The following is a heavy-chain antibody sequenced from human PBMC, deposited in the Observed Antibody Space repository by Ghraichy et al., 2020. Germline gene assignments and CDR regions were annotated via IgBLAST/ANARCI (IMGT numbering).Heavy chain of an antibody. Sequence: ESLNISCAVYGGSFSGYYWSWIRQPPGKGLEWIGEINHSGSTNYNPSLKSRVTISVDTSKNQFSLKLSSVTAADTAVYYCARGRALLRYFDWSTPVNFDYWGQGTLVTVSS. V-gene: IGHV4-34*01. J-gene: IGHJ4*02. D-gene: IGHD3-9*01. CDR2: INHSGST. CDR3: ARGRALLRYFDWSTPVNFDY. CDR1: GGSFSGYY.